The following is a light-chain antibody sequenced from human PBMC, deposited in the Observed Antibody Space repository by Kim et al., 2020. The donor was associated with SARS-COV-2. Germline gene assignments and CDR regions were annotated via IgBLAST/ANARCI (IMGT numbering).Light chain of an antibody. V-gene: IGKV3-15*01. CDR3: QQYKSWAPIT. Sequence: EIVMTQSPATLSVSPGERATLSCRASQSVSSNLAWYQQKPGQAPRLLIYGTSTRATGIPARFSGSGSGAEFTLTISSLQSEDFAVYYCQQYKSWAPITFGQGTRLEIK. CDR1: QSVSSN. CDR2: GTS. J-gene: IGKJ5*01.